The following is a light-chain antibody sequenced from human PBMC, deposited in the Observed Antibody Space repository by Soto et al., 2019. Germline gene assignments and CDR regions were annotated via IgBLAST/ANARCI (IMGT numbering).Light chain of an antibody. CDR3: QKYSSVPV. CDR1: QGIRNF. CDR2: AAS. J-gene: IGKJ3*01. Sequence: DIQMTQSPPSLSASVGDRVTITCRASQGIRNFVAWYQQKPGKAPKLLIYAASTLQSGVPSRLSGSGSGTDITLTITSLQPEDVTTYSCQKYSSVPVFGPGTKVEIK. V-gene: IGKV1-27*01.